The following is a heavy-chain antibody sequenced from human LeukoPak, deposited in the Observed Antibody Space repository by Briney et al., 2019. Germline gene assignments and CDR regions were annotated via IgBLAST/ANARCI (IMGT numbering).Heavy chain of an antibody. CDR1: GFTFSSYN. CDR2: ISGSGGST. Sequence: GGSLRLSCAASGFTFSSYNMNWVRQAPGKGLEWVSAISGSGGSTYCADSVKGRFTISRDNSKNTLYLQMNSLRAEDTAVYYCAKDGGEYYDILTGYYPRLYYMDVWGKGTTVTISS. D-gene: IGHD3-9*01. CDR3: AKDGGEYYDILTGYYPRLYYMDV. J-gene: IGHJ6*03. V-gene: IGHV3-23*01.